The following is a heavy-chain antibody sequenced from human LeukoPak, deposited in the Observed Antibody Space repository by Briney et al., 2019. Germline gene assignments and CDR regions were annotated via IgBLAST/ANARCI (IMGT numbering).Heavy chain of an antibody. J-gene: IGHJ6*03. D-gene: IGHD5-24*01. CDR2: INHSGST. CDR1: GGSFSGYY. CDR3: ARGTRRWLQLNYYYYYMDV. Sequence: SETLSLTCAVYGGSFSGYYWSWIRQPPGKGLEWIGEINHSGSTNYNPSLKSRITISVDTSKNQFSLKLSSVTAADTAVYYCARGTRRWLQLNYYYYYMDVWGKGTTVTVSS. V-gene: IGHV4-34*01.